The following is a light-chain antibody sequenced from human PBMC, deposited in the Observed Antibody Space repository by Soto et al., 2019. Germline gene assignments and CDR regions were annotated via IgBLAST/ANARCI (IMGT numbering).Light chain of an antibody. CDR1: QSVGRSY. V-gene: IGKV3-20*01. CDR3: QQYDGSPIT. CDR2: SVS. J-gene: IGKJ5*01. Sequence: EVVLTQSPVSLSLSPGEGATLSCRASQSVGRSYLAWYQQKPGQAPRLLISSVSKRATGIPDRFSGGGSGTDFTLTISRVEPEDFALYICQQYDGSPITFGQGTRLEIK.